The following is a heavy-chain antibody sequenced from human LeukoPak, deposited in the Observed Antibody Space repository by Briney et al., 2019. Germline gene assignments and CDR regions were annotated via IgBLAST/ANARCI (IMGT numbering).Heavy chain of an antibody. CDR2: IIPIFGTA. D-gene: IGHD3-22*01. J-gene: IGHJ4*02. CDR1: GGTFSSYA. Sequence: SSVKVSCKASGGTFSSYAISWVRQAPGQGLEWMGGIIPIFGTANYAQKFQGRVTITADESTSTAYMELSSLRSEDTAVYYCARTAAKYYYDSSLDYWGQGTLVTVSS. V-gene: IGHV1-69*13. CDR3: ARTAAKYYYDSSLDY.